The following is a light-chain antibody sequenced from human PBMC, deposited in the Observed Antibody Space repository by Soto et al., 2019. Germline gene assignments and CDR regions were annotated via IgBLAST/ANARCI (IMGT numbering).Light chain of an antibody. CDR2: GAS. Sequence: EIVMTQSPATLSVSPGERATLSCRASQSVSSNLAWYQQKPGQAPRLLSYGASTRATDIPARFSGSGSGTEFTLTISSLQSEDFAFYYCHQYNNWPQSFGGGTKVEIK. CDR3: HQYNNWPQS. V-gene: IGKV3-15*01. J-gene: IGKJ4*01. CDR1: QSVSSN.